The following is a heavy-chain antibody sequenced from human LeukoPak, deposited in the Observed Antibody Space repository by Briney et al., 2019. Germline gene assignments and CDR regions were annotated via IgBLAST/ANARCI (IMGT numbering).Heavy chain of an antibody. D-gene: IGHD2-2*01. J-gene: IGHJ6*02. Sequence: SVKVSCKAPGGTFSSYAISWVRQAPGQGLEWMGGIIPIFGTANYAQKFQGRVTITADESTSTAYMELSSLRSEDTAVYYCASAVPAAMPYYYYYYGMDVWGQGTTVTVSS. CDR2: IIPIFGTA. CDR1: GGTFSSYA. CDR3: ASAVPAAMPYYYYYYGMDV. V-gene: IGHV1-69*13.